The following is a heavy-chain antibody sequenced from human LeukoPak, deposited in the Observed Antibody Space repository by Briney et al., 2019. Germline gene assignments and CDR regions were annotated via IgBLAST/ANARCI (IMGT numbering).Heavy chain of an antibody. CDR3: AREYIVVVPAASLVSLWFDP. J-gene: IGHJ5*02. Sequence: PSQTLSLTCTVSGGSISSGSYYWSWIRQPAGKGLEWIGRIYTSGGTNYNPSLKSRVTISVDTSKNQFSLKLSSVIAADTAVYYCAREYIVVVPAASLVSLWFDPWGQGTLVTVSS. CDR1: GGSISSGSYY. D-gene: IGHD2-2*01. CDR2: IYTSGGT. V-gene: IGHV4-61*02.